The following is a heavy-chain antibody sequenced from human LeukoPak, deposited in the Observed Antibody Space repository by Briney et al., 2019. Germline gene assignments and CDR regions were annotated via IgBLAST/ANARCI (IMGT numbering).Heavy chain of an antibody. V-gene: IGHV4-39*01. CDR3: ARHDPDYYFDY. Sequence: SETLSLACTVSGGSISSSSYYWGWIRQPPGKGLEWIGSIYYSGSTYYNPSLKSRVTISVDPSKNQFSLKLSSVTAADTAVYYCARHDPDYYFDYWGQGTLVTVSS. CDR2: IYYSGST. CDR1: GGSISSSSYY. J-gene: IGHJ4*02.